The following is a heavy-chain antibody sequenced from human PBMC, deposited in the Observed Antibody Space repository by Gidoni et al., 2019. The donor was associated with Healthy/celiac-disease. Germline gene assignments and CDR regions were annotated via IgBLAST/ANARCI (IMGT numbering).Heavy chain of an antibody. CDR2: IKQDGSEK. J-gene: IGHJ6*02. CDR3: ARDGPASGLQRPTVTDDSMDYGMDV. D-gene: IGHD4-17*01. CDR1: GFTFSSYW. V-gene: IGHV3-7*01. Sequence: EVQLVESGGGLVQPGGSLRLSCAASGFTFSSYWMSWVRQAPGKGREWVANIKQDGSEKYYVDSVKGRFTISRDNAKNSLYLQMNSLRAEDTAVYYCARDGPASGLQRPTVTDDSMDYGMDVWGQGTTVTVSS.